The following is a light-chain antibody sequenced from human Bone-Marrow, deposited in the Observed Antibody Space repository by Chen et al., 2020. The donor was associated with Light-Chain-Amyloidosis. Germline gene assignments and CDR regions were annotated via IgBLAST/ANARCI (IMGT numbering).Light chain of an antibody. CDR3: SSYTITNHLV. Sequence: QSALTQPASVSGSPGQSITISCTGTSSDVGGDNHVSWYQQHPDKAPKLMIYEVTTRPSWVPDRVAGSKSDNTASLTIAGLQTEDEADYFCSSYTITNHLVFGGGTRVTVL. CDR1: SSDVGGDNH. CDR2: EVT. V-gene: IGLV2-14*01. J-gene: IGLJ1*01.